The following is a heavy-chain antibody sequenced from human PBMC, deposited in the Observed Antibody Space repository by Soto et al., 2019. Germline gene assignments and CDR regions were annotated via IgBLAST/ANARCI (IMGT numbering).Heavy chain of an antibody. CDR2: IIPIFGTE. V-gene: IGHV1-69*01. CDR3: ARLPQPPSPGYFQH. CDR1: GGTFSSYA. J-gene: IGHJ1*01. Sequence: QVQLVQSGAEVKKPGSSVKVSCKASGGTFSSYAISWVRQAPGQGLEGMGGIIPIFGTENYAEKFQGRVTITADESTSTAYMELSSLRSEDTAVYYCARLPQPPSPGYFQHWGQGTLVTVSS.